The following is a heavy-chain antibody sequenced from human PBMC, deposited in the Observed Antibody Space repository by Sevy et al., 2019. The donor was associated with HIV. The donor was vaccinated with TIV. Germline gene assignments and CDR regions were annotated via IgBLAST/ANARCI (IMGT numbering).Heavy chain of an antibody. CDR2: IFHTGKT. CDR3: AKIYDY. D-gene: IGHD3-3*01. J-gene: IGHJ4*02. V-gene: IGHV4-39*01. Sequence: SETLSLTCSVSGGSISKIGNYWGWVRQPPGERLEWIGDIFHTGKTNYNPSLKSQVTISLDTSKNQFSLKLSSVTAADTAVYYCAKIYDYWGPGALVTVSS. CDR1: GGSISKIGNY.